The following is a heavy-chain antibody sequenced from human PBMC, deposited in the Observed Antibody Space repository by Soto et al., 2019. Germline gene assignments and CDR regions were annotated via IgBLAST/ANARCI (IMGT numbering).Heavy chain of an antibody. Sequence: QVQLVQSGAEVKKPGASVKVSCKASGYIFTNYAMHWVRQAPGQRLEWMGWINAANGNTKYSQKFQGRVTITTDTSASTAYMELSSVRSEDTAVYYCARAPDGSGSYSSDYIDYWGQGTLVSVSS. J-gene: IGHJ4*02. D-gene: IGHD3-10*01. CDR3: ARAPDGSGSYSSDYIDY. V-gene: IGHV1-3*01. CDR1: GYIFTNYA. CDR2: INAANGNT.